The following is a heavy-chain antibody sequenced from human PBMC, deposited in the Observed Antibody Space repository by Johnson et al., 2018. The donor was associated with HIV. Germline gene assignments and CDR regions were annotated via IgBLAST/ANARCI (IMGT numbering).Heavy chain of an antibody. J-gene: IGHJ3*02. CDR3: ARDGNGLGGIVGARGAFDI. V-gene: IGHV3-7*01. D-gene: IGHD1-26*01. CDR2: IKEDCSDK. CDR1: GFSFSSYW. Sequence: MLLVESGGGLVQPGGSLRVSCKASGFSFSSYWMSWVRQAPGKGLEWVANIKEDCSDKYYVDSVKGRFTIFRDNAKNSLHLQMNGLRVDDTAIYYCARDGNGLGGIVGARGAFDIWGQGTLVAVSS.